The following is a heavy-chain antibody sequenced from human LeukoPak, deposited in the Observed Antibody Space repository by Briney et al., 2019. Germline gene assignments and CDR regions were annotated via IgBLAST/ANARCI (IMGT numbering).Heavy chain of an antibody. J-gene: IGHJ6*03. V-gene: IGHV3-13*01. CDR2: IGTASDT. D-gene: IGHD1-1*01. Sequence: GGSLRLSCAASGFTFSSFDMLWLPHPTGQGLEWVSTIGTASDTYYPGPVEGRFTLSRDNGKNSLYLQMNSLTAGDTAVYYCARGPPRGKYYYMDVWGKGTTVTVSS. CDR1: GFTFSSFD. CDR3: ARGPPRGKYYYMDV.